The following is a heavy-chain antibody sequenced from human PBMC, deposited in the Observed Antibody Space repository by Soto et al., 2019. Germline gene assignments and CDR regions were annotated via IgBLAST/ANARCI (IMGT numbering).Heavy chain of an antibody. J-gene: IGHJ4*02. D-gene: IGHD2-2*01. CDR3: ARPHFTGLPAPYFDC. Sequence: SETLSLTCTVSGGSISSSSYYWGWIRQPPGKGLEWIGSIYYSGSTYYNPSLKSRVTISVDTSKNQFSLKLSSVTAADTAVYKCARPHFTGLPAPYFDCWGQGTLVTVAS. CDR2: IYYSGST. V-gene: IGHV4-39*01. CDR1: GGSISSSSYY.